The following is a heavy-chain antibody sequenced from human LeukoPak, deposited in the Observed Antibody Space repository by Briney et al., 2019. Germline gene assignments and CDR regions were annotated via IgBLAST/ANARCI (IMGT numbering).Heavy chain of an antibody. CDR2: IKSKTDGGTT. D-gene: IGHD6-13*01. Sequence: PGGSLRLSCAASGFTFSNAWMSWVRQAPGTGLEWVGRIKSKTDGGTTDYAASVKGRFTISRDDSKNTLYLQMNSLKTEDTAVYYGTVSGYSSSWYAFGYWGQGTLVTVSS. CDR1: GFTFSNAW. V-gene: IGHV3-15*01. CDR3: TVSGYSSSWYAFGY. J-gene: IGHJ4*02.